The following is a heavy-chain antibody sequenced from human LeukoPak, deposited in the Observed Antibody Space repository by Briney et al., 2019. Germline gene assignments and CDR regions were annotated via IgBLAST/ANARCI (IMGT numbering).Heavy chain of an antibody. CDR1: GGSISSYY. Sequence: SETLSLTCTVSGGSISSYYWSWIRQPPGKGLEWIGYIYYSGSTNYNPSLKSRVTISVDTSKNQFSLKLSSVTAADTAVYYRARRGYNWNDGFDYWGQGTLVTVSS. D-gene: IGHD1-1*01. V-gene: IGHV4-59*08. J-gene: IGHJ4*02. CDR3: ARRGYNWNDGFDY. CDR2: IYYSGST.